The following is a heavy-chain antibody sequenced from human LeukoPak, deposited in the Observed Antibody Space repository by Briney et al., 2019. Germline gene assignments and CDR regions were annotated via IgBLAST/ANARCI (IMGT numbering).Heavy chain of an antibody. D-gene: IGHD2-15*01. CDR2: IYYSGST. V-gene: IGHV4-59*08. Sequence: SEILSLTCIVSGGSISPYYWSWIRQPPGSGLEWIAYIYYSGSTSYNPSLKSRVAISVDTSNNEVSLKLSSVTAADTAVYYCARHGYCSGGSCYWDYWGQGTLVTVSS. CDR1: GGSISPYY. CDR3: ARHGYCSGGSCYWDY. J-gene: IGHJ4*02.